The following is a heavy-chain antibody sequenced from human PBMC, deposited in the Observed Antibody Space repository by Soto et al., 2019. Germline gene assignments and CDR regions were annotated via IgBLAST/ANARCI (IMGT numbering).Heavy chain of an antibody. Sequence: QVHLLESGPGLVKPSETLSLTCIVSGGSITSYHWSWIRQLPEKGLEGIAYTSYTGNTNYNPSFQSRVTISIATAKTQLSLNTTYMTAANSAVYYCERDMNAGFTPSFVTWGQGTLVTV. CDR1: GGSITSYH. J-gene: IGHJ5*02. CDR3: ERDMNAGFTPSFVT. CDR2: TSYTGNT. D-gene: IGHD2-15*01. V-gene: IGHV4-59*01.